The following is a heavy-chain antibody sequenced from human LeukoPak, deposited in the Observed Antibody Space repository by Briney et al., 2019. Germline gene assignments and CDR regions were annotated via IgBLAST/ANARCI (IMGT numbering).Heavy chain of an antibody. V-gene: IGHV3-7*03. J-gene: IGHJ3*02. CDR1: GFTFSNYW. Sequence: GGSLRLSCEGSGFTFSNYWMGWVRQAPGKGLQWVANIKTDGSEKYYVDSVKGRFTISRDNAKNSLYLQMNSLRAEDTAVYYCARDMTTLVYAFDIWGQGTMVTVSS. CDR2: IKTDGSEK. D-gene: IGHD1-1*01. CDR3: ARDMTTLVYAFDI.